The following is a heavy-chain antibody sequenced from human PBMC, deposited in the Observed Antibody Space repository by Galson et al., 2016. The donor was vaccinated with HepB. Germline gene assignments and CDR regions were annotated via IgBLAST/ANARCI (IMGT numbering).Heavy chain of an antibody. CDR1: WDSVSGNRVS. V-gene: IGHV6-1*01. D-gene: IGHD6-19*01. CDR2: TYYRSKWYY. Sequence: CAISWDSVSGNRVSWNWIRQSPSRGLEWLGRTYYRSKWYYDSAVSVKSRIMINPDTSRNLLSLQLNSVTPEDSAVYFCARGGFGAEVADFHYWGQGSLVTVS. J-gene: IGHJ4*02. CDR3: ARGGFGAEVADFHY.